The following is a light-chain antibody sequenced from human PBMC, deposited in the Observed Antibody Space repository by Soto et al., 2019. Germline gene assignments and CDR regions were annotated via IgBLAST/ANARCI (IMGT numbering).Light chain of an antibody. CDR3: AAWDGDMNGPTDV. CDR1: SSDVESNS. Sequence: QAGVTQPPSASGTPGQRVTISCSGSSSDVESNSVNWYQQLPGTAPKLLIFGDDQRPSGIPDRFSGSKSGTSASLVISGLQSEDEADYYCAAWDGDMNGPTDVFGTGTKLTVL. J-gene: IGLJ1*01. V-gene: IGLV1-44*01. CDR2: GDD.